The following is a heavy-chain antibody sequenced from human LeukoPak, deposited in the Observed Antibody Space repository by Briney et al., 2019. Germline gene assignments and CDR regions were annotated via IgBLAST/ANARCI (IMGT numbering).Heavy chain of an antibody. J-gene: IGHJ4*02. CDR2: INHSGST. CDR1: GFTFSSYA. D-gene: IGHD3-10*01. V-gene: IGHV4-34*01. CDR3: ARSGTTMVRGVMSFDY. Sequence: GSLRLSCAASGFTFSSYAMSWIRQPPGKGLEWIGEINHSGSTNYNPSLKSRVTISVDTSKNQFSLKLSSVTAADTAVYYCARSGTTMVRGVMSFDYWGQGTLVTVSS.